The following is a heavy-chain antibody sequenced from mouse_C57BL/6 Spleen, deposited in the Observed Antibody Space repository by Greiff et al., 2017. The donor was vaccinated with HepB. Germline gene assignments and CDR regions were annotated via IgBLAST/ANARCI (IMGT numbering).Heavy chain of an antibody. D-gene: IGHD4-1*01. CDR1: GYTFTSFW. CDR3: ARDGTDY. Sequence: QVQLQQPGAELVMPGASVKLSCKASGYTFTSFWMHWVKQRPGQGLEWIGEIDPSDSYTNYNQKFKGKSTLTVDKSSSTAYMQLSSLTSEDSAVYYCARDGTDYWGQGTTLTVSS. V-gene: IGHV1-69*01. CDR2: IDPSDSYT. J-gene: IGHJ2*01.